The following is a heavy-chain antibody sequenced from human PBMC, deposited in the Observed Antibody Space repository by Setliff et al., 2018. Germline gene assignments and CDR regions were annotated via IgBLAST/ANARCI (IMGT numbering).Heavy chain of an antibody. CDR2: IIPIFGTA. D-gene: IGHD6-19*01. Sequence: VKVSCKASGGTFSSYAISWVRQAPGQGLEWMGRIIPIFGTANYAQKFQGRVTITADKSTSTAYMELSSLRSEDTAVYYCARDPWQWLTTFTSAEYFQHWGQGTLVTVSS. J-gene: IGHJ1*01. V-gene: IGHV1-69*06. CDR3: ARDPWQWLTTFTSAEYFQH. CDR1: GGTFSSYA.